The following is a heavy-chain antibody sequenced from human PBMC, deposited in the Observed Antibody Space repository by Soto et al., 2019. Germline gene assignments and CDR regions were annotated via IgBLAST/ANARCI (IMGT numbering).Heavy chain of an antibody. CDR1: GYTFTSYT. CDR3: ARVDAYNQPNFGY. J-gene: IGHJ4*02. V-gene: IGHV1-18*01. CDR2: INPYNSNT. Sequence: QVQLVQSGAEVKKPGASVKVSCEASGYTFTSYTITWVRQAPGQGLEWMGWINPYNSNTNYAQKFQDRVTMTTDTSTSTAYMELRSLRSDDTAVYYCARVDAYNQPNFGYWGQGTLVTVSS. D-gene: IGHD1-1*01.